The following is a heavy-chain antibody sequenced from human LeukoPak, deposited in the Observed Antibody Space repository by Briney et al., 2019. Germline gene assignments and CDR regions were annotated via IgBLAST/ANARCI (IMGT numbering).Heavy chain of an antibody. D-gene: IGHD3-22*01. CDR3: AGSYYYDSSGYYPSVRYFDY. CDR1: GFTVSSNY. Sequence: GGSLRLSCAASGFTVSSNYMSWVRQAPGKGLEWVSVIYSGGSTYYADSVKGRFTISRDNSKNTLYLQMNSLRAEDTAVYYCAGSYYYDSSGYYPSVRYFDYWGQGTLVTVSS. J-gene: IGHJ4*02. CDR2: IYSGGST. V-gene: IGHV3-66*01.